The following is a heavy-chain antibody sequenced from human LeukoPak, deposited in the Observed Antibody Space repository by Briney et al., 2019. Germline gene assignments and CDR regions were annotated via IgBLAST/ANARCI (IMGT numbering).Heavy chain of an antibody. CDR2: INHSGST. V-gene: IGHV4-39*07. Sequence: PSQTLSLTCTVSGGSISSGSYYWSWIRQPPGKGLEWIGEINHSGSTNYNPSLKSRVTISVDTSKNQFSLKLSSVTAADTAVYYCASWTYYYGSGSYYTRGKIFDYWGQGTLVTVSS. D-gene: IGHD3-10*01. CDR3: ASWTYYYGSGSYYTRGKIFDY. CDR1: GGSISSGSYY. J-gene: IGHJ4*02.